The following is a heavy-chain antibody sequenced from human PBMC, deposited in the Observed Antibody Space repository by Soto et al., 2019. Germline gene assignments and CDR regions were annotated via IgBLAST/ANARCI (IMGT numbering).Heavy chain of an antibody. D-gene: IGHD4-17*01. CDR3: ARMVDYGGNSVDY. V-gene: IGHV1-69*01. Sequence: QVQLGQSGAEVKKPGSSVKVSCKASGGTFSSYAISWVRQAPGQGLEWMGGIIPIFGTANYAQKFQGRVTITADESTSTAYRELSSLRSEDTAVYYFARMVDYGGNSVDYWGQGTLVTVSS. CDR2: IIPIFGTA. CDR1: GGTFSSYA. J-gene: IGHJ4*02.